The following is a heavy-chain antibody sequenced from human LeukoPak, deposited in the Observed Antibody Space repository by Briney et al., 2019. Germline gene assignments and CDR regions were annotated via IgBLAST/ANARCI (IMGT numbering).Heavy chain of an antibody. CDR1: GGSFSGYY. Sequence: SETLSLTCAVYGGSFSGYYWSWIRQPPGKGLEWIGEINHSGSTNYNPSLKSRVSISVDTSKDQFSLKLSSVTAADTAVYYCASSVSGSYELDYWGQGTLVTVSS. CDR2: INHSGST. D-gene: IGHD1-26*01. V-gene: IGHV4-34*01. CDR3: ASSVSGSYELDY. J-gene: IGHJ4*02.